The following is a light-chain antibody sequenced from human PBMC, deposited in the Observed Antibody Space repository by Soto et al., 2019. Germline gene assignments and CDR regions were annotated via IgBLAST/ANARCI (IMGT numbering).Light chain of an antibody. CDR2: GAS. Sequence: EIVLTQSPGTLSLSPGERATLFCRASQSVGSTYLAWYQQRPGQPPRLLMSGASTRASGIPDRFSGSGSGTDFSLTISRLEPEDFAVYFCQQGDRVPLTFVGGTKLDIK. CDR3: QQGDRVPLT. J-gene: IGKJ4*01. CDR1: QSVGSTY. V-gene: IGKV3-20*01.